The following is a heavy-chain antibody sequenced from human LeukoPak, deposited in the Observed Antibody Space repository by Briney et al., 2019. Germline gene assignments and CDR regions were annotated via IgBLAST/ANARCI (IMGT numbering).Heavy chain of an antibody. J-gene: IGHJ4*02. CDR2: IYSSGST. V-gene: IGHV4-39*07. Sequence: SETLSLTCTVSGGSISSGSYYWGWIRQPPGKGLEWIGSIYSSGSTYYNPSLKSRVTISVDTSKNQFSLKLSSVTAADTAVYYCARGYGGFDYWGQGTLVTVSS. CDR3: ARGYGGFDY. CDR1: GGSISSGSYY. D-gene: IGHD4-23*01.